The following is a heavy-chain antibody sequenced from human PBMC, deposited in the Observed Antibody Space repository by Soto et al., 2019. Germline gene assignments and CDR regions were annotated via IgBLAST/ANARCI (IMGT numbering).Heavy chain of an antibody. J-gene: IGHJ5*02. CDR2: IYYSGST. CDR1: GGSISSYY. CDR3: ARSSVAGTSSNWFDP. D-gene: IGHD6-19*01. V-gene: IGHV4-59*08. Sequence: SETLSLTCTVSGGSISSYYWSWIRQPPGKGLEWIGYIYYSGSTNYNPSLKSRVTISVDTSKNQFSLKLSSVTAADTAVYYCARSSVAGTSSNWFDPWGQGTLVTVSS.